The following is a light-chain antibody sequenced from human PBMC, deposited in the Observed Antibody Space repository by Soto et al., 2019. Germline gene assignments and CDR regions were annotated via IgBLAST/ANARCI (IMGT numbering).Light chain of an antibody. CDR3: QQHSHWPPWT. CDR2: SAS. Sequence: EIVMTQSPATLSVSPGGRATLSCRASQSISDTLAWYQQKPGQAPRLLIYSASRRATGFPARLSGSGSGTDFTLTISNLEPEDFAVYYCQQHSHWPPWTFGQGTKVDIK. V-gene: IGKV3-15*01. CDR1: QSISDT. J-gene: IGKJ1*01.